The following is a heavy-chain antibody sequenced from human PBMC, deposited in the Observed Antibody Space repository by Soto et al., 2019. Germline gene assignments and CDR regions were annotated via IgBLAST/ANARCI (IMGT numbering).Heavy chain of an antibody. D-gene: IGHD2-2*01. Sequence: QVQLVQSGAEEKKPGASVKVSCKASGYTFTSYAMHWVRQAPGQRLEWMGWINAGNGNTKYSQKFQGRVTITRDTSAGTAYMELSSLRSEDTAVYYCARGGYCISTSCTYYYYGMDVWGQGTTVTVSS. CDR2: INAGNGNT. V-gene: IGHV1-3*05. CDR1: GYTFTSYA. CDR3: ARGGYCISTSCTYYYYGMDV. J-gene: IGHJ6*02.